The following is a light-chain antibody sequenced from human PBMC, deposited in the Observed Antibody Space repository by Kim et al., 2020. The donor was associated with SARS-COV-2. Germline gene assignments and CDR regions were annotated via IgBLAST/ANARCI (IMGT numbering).Light chain of an antibody. Sequence: LSPGERATLSCRASQKVSSSYIAWYQQRPGQAPRLLIYGASNRATGIPDRFSGSGSGTDFTLTISRLEPEDFVVYYCQQYGASLYTFGQGTKVEI. CDR2: GAS. V-gene: IGKV3-20*01. CDR1: QKVSSSY. J-gene: IGKJ2*01. CDR3: QQYGASLYT.